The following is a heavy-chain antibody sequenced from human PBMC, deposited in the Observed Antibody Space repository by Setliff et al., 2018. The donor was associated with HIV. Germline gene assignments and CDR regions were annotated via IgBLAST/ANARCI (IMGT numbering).Heavy chain of an antibody. J-gene: IGHJ4*02. CDR2: MNPDSGNT. CDR3: ASQGPYTSDTGGHTTYYFDY. CDR1: GYTFINYD. D-gene: IGHD3-10*01. Sequence: ASVKVSCKASGYTFINYDIYWVRQTTGQGLEWMGWMNPDSGNTGYAQKFQGRVTMTRNTSISTAYMDLSSLRAEDTAVYYCASQGPYTSDTGGHTTYYFDYWGQGTLVTVSS. V-gene: IGHV1-8*02.